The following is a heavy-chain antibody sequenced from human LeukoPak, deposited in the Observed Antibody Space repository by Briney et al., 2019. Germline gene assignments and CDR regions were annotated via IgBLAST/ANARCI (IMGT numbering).Heavy chain of an antibody. CDR3: AKTHYYGSGSPLGYFDY. CDR1: GFTFSSYG. CDR2: ISGSGGST. Sequence: GGSLRLSCAASGFTFSSYGMSWVRQAPGKGLEWVSAISGSGGSTYYADSVKGWFTISRDNSKNTLYLQMNSLRAEDTAVYYCAKTHYYGSGSPLGYFDYWGQGTLVTVSS. J-gene: IGHJ4*02. V-gene: IGHV3-23*01. D-gene: IGHD3-10*01.